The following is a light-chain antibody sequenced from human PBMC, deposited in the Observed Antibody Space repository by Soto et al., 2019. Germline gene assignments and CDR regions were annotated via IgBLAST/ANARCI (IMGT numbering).Light chain of an antibody. CDR3: QQYNNWPPKT. V-gene: IGKV3-15*01. CDR1: QSVSSN. J-gene: IGKJ1*01. CDR2: GAS. Sequence: NVMTQSPATLSVSPGERATLSCRASQSVSSNLAWYQQKPGQAPRLLIYGASTRATGIPARFSGSGSGTEFTLTISSLQSEDFAVYYCQQYNNWPPKTFGQGTKVDIK.